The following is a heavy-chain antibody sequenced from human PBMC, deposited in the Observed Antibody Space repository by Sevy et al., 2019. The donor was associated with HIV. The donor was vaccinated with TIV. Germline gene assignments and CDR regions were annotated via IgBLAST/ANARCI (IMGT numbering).Heavy chain of an antibody. D-gene: IGHD1-1*01. CDR1: GFSFSSSW. J-gene: IGHJ4*02. V-gene: IGHV3-7*03. CDR2: INEDGSTK. CDR3: ARDRAYNRFDY. Sequence: GGSLRLSCAASGFSFSSSWMTWVRQAPGQGLEWLANINEDGSTKNYMYTVGGRFTIPRDNAKNSLYLQMNNLRADDMAIYYCARDRAYNRFDYWGQGTLVTVSS.